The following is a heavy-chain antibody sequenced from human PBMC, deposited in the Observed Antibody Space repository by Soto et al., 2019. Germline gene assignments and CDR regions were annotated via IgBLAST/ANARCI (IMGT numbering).Heavy chain of an antibody. Sequence: QLQLQESGPGLVKPSETLSLTCTVSGGSISSSSYYWGWIRQPPGKGLEGIGSIYYSGSTYYNPSLKSRVTISVDTSKNQFSLKLSSVTAADTAVYYCARGPCSSTSCTDAFDIWGQGTMVTVSS. CDR3: ARGPCSSTSCTDAFDI. V-gene: IGHV4-39*01. J-gene: IGHJ3*02. CDR2: IYYSGST. CDR1: GGSISSSSYY. D-gene: IGHD2-2*01.